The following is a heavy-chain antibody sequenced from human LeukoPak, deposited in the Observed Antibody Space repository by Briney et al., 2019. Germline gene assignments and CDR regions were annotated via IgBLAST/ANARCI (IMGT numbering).Heavy chain of an antibody. CDR1: GFSFSSQW. D-gene: IGHD2-15*01. CDR3: IRALSGSNDY. Sequence: GGSLRLSCAASGFSFSSQWMHWVRQPPGRGLMGISHIGSDGITTTYADSVRGRFTISRDNAKNTLYLQMNSLRADDTAVYYCIRALSGSNDYWGQGTLVTVSS. V-gene: IGHV3-74*01. CDR2: IGSDGITT. J-gene: IGHJ4*02.